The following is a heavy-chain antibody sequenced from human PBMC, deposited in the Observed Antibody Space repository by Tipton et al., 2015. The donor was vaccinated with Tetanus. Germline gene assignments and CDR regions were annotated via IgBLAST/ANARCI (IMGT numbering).Heavy chain of an antibody. CDR1: GGSVRSGDYS. CDR3: ARLTGHSMDVVDYYYFGMDV. V-gene: IGHV4-61*08. CDR2: VSYSGRT. Sequence: LRLSCTVSGGSVRSGDYSWNWIRQPPGKGLEWLAYVSYSGRTNYNPSLKSGVTISLDTSKNQFSLKLTSVSAADTAVYYCARLTGHSMDVVDYYYFGMDVWGQGTKVTVSS. J-gene: IGHJ6*02. D-gene: IGHD2-21*01.